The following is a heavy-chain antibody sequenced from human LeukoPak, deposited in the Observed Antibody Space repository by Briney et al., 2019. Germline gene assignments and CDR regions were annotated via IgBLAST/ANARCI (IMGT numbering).Heavy chain of an antibody. Sequence: SQTLSLTCTVSGGSISSGDYYWSWIRQPPGKGLEWIGYIYYSGSTYYNPSLKSRVTISVDTSENQFSLKLSSVTAADTAVYYCARGATRYYDILTGYSPYYYYGMDVWGQGTTVTVSS. CDR3: ARGATRYYDILTGYSPYYYYGMDV. CDR2: IYYSGST. J-gene: IGHJ6*02. V-gene: IGHV4-30-4*01. D-gene: IGHD3-9*01. CDR1: GGSISSGDYY.